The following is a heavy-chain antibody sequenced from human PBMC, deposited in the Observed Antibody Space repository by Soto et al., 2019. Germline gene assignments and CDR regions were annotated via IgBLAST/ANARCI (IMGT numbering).Heavy chain of an antibody. Sequence: VQLQESGPGLVKPSGTLSLTCAVSSGSLRDTNWWRWVRQTPGKGLEWIGEIYHTGTSIFTPSLKSRATSAVDNPNIELYLRLNSVTAADTVVYYSAGGAWMRPFDYWGQGSLVSVSS. CDR2: IYHTGTS. D-gene: IGHD5-12*01. V-gene: IGHV4-4*02. CDR3: AGGAWMRPFDY. CDR1: SGSLRDTNW. J-gene: IGHJ4*02.